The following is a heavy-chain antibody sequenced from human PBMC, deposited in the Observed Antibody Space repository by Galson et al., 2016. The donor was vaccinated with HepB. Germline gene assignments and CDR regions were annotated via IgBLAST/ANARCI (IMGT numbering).Heavy chain of an antibody. J-gene: IGHJ4*02. CDR2: MYNDGST. D-gene: IGHD6-19*01. CDR1: GFTVSRNH. Sequence: SLRLSCAASGFTVSRNHMSWVRQAPGKGPEWVSVMYNDGSTYYADTVKGRFTISRDNSKNTLYLQMDSLGDGDTAVYYCATDFGGWYPNWGQGTQVTVSS. V-gene: IGHV3-53*01. CDR3: ATDFGGWYPN.